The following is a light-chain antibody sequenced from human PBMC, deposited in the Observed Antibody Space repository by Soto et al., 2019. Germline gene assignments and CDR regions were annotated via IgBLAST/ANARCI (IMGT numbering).Light chain of an antibody. CDR3: QQYGSSPPYT. Sequence: EIVLTQSPGTLSLSPGERATLSCRASQSVSSSYLTWYQQKPCQAPRLLIDGASSRATGIPDRFSGSGSGTDFALTISRLEPEDFAVYYCQQYGSSPPYTFGQGTKLEIK. CDR2: GAS. V-gene: IGKV3-20*01. J-gene: IGKJ2*01. CDR1: QSVSSSY.